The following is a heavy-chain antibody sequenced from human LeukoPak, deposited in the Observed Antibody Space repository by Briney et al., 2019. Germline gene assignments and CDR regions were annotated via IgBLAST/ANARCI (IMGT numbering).Heavy chain of an antibody. CDR2: ISDSGKTK. D-gene: IGHD6-13*01. CDR1: GFTFSSSE. J-gene: IGHJ4*02. CDR3: AKDSRSLAAAGEVDY. Sequence: GGSLRLSCAASGFTFSSSEMNWVRQAPGKGLEWVSYISDSGKTKYYADSVKGRFTISRDNSRNTLYLQMNSLRAEDTAVYYCAKDSRSLAAAGEVDYWGQGTLVTVSS. V-gene: IGHV3-48*03.